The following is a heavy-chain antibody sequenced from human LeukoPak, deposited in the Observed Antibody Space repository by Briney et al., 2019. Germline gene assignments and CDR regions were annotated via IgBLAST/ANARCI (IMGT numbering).Heavy chain of an antibody. Sequence: QSSETLSLTCAVYGGSFSGYYWSWIRQAPGKGLEWVANIKQDGSEKYYVDSVKGRFTISRDNAKNSLYLQMNSLRAEDTAVYYCARDKVGTLMDWGQGTPVTVSS. CDR3: ARDKVGTLMD. J-gene: IGHJ4*02. CDR2: IKQDGSEK. CDR1: GGSFSGYY. V-gene: IGHV3-7*01. D-gene: IGHD4-23*01.